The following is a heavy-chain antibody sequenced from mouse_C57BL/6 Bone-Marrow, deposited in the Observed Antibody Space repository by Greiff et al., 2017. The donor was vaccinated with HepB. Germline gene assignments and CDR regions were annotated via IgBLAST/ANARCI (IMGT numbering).Heavy chain of an antibody. D-gene: IGHD1-3*01. CDR2: IYPGSGNT. V-gene: IGHV1-76*01. CDR1: GYTFTDYY. J-gene: IGHJ2*01. CDR3: ARSWAHVLSFDF. Sequence: QVQLQQSGAELVRPGASVKLSCKASGYTFTDYYINWVKQRPGQGLEWIARIYPGSGNTYYNEKFKGKATLTAEKSSSTAYMQLSSLTSEDSAVYFCARSWAHVLSFDFWGQGTTLTVSS.